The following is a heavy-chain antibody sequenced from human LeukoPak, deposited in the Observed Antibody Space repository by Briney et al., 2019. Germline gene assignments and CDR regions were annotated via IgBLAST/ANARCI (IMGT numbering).Heavy chain of an antibody. CDR1: GFTFSSYC. V-gene: IGHV3-21*01. CDR2: ISSSSSYI. Sequence: GGSLRLSCAASGFTFSSYCMNWVRQAPGKGLEGVSSISSSSSYIYYADPVKGRFTISRDNAKNSLYLQMNTLRAEDTAVYSCARVAPWDVWGKGTTVTVSS. J-gene: IGHJ6*04. CDR3: ARVAPWDV.